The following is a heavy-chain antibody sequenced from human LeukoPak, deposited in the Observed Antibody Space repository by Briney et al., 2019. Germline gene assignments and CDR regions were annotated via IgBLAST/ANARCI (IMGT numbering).Heavy chain of an antibody. CDR2: ISSSGSSI. J-gene: IGHJ4*02. Sequence: GGSLRLSCAASGFTFSDYYMGWIRQAPGKGLEWISYISSSGSSIQYADSVRGRFTISRDNAKTSLYLQMNSLRAEDTSVYHCARSAQWELPDYWGQGTLVTVSS. CDR1: GFTFSDYY. D-gene: IGHD1-26*01. CDR3: ARSAQWELPDY. V-gene: IGHV3-11*04.